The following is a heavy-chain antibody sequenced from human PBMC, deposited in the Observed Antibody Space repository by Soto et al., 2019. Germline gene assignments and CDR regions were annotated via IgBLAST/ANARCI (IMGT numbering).Heavy chain of an antibody. D-gene: IGHD3-22*01. V-gene: IGHV4-59*01. J-gene: IGHJ5*02. CDR3: ARGDYYDSSGDGWFDP. CDR1: GVSISSYY. Sequence: SETLSLTGTVSGVSISSYYWSWIRQPPGKGLEWIGYIYYSGSTNYNPSLKSRVTISVDTSKNQFSLKLSSVTAADTAVYYCARGDYYDSSGDGWFDPWGQGTLVTVSS. CDR2: IYYSGST.